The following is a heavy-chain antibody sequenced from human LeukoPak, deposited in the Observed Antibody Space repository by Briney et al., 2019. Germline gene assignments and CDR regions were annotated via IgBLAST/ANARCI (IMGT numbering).Heavy chain of an antibody. D-gene: IGHD6-19*01. Sequence: GESLKISCKGSGYSFTSYWIGWVRPMPGKGLEWMGIIYPGDSDTRYSPSFQGQVTISADKSISTAYLQWSSLKASDTAMYYCARQHIAVAGLFDYWGQGTLVTVSS. J-gene: IGHJ4*02. V-gene: IGHV5-51*01. CDR2: IYPGDSDT. CDR3: ARQHIAVAGLFDY. CDR1: GYSFTSYW.